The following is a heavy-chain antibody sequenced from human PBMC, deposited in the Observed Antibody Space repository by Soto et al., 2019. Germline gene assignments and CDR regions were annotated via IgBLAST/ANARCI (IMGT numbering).Heavy chain of an antibody. Sequence: ASVKVSCKASGGTFSSYAISWVRQAPGQGLEWMGGIIPIFGTANYAQKFQGRVTITADESTSTAYMELSSLRSEDTAVYYCARVTGGYYYYGMDVWGQGTTVTLSS. J-gene: IGHJ6*02. CDR3: ARVTGGYYYYGMDV. D-gene: IGHD2-15*01. CDR2: IIPIFGTA. V-gene: IGHV1-69*13. CDR1: GGTFSSYA.